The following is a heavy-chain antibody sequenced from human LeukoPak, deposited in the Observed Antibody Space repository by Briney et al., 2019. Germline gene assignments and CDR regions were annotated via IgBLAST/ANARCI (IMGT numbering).Heavy chain of an antibody. D-gene: IGHD6-13*01. CDR2: ISYDGSNK. CDR3: ARGSSSWYGDY. CDR1: GFTFSSYA. V-gene: IGHV3-30*04. J-gene: IGHJ4*02. Sequence: GGSPRLSCAASGFTFSSYAMHWVRQAPGKGLEWVAVISYDGSNKYYADSVKGRFTISRDNSKNTLYLQMNSLRAEDTAVYYCARGSSSWYGDYWGQGTLVAVSS.